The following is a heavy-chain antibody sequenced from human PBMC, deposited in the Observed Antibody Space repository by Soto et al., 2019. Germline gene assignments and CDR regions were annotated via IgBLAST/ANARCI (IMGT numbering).Heavy chain of an antibody. D-gene: IGHD6-6*01. Sequence: QLLESGGALVQPGGSLRLSCAGYGFTFSDYAMTWVRQAPGKGLEWVSFVSASAIETYSADSVRGRFTISRDNSKNRLFLQMNDLRGEDTAVYYCAKGSSVVHHMAVWGRGTTVTV. V-gene: IGHV3-23*01. CDR3: AKGSSVVHHMAV. J-gene: IGHJ6*03. CDR1: GFTFSDYA. CDR2: VSASAIET.